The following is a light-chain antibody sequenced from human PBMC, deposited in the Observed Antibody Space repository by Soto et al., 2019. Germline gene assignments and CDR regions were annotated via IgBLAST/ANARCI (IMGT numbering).Light chain of an antibody. Sequence: DIQMTQSPSSLSASVGDRVTITCRASQSVKNFLNWYQQKPGKAPKLLVYAVSNLQSGVPSRFSGSVSGTDFTLTISSLQPEDFATYYCQQSNTIPNTVGQGTRLEIK. J-gene: IGKJ5*01. CDR2: AVS. CDR3: QQSNTIPNT. V-gene: IGKV1-39*01. CDR1: QSVKNF.